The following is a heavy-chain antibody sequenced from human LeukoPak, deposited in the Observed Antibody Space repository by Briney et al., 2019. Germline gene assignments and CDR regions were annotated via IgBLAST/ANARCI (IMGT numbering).Heavy chain of an antibody. CDR3: ARENKNGMDV. CDR1: GGSFSGYY. CDR2: INHSGST. Sequence: SETLSLTCAVYGGSFSGYYWSWIRQPPGKGLEWIGEINHSGSTNYNPSLKSRVTISVDTSKNQFSLKLSPVTAADTAVYYCARENKNGMDVWGQGTTVTVSS. V-gene: IGHV4-34*01. J-gene: IGHJ6*02.